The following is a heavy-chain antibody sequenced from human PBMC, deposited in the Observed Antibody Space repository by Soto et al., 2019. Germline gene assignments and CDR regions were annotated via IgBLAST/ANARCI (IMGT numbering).Heavy chain of an antibody. V-gene: IGHV1-46*01. CDR1: GYTFTNYY. D-gene: IGHD2-15*01. CDR2: INPSGGST. Sequence: ASVKVSCKASGYTFTNYYIHWVRRAPGQGLEWMAIINPSGGSTRYAQKFQGRVTMTRDTSTSTVYMELSSLRSDDTAIYYCAREENCSGGTCYSEYFHRWGQGALVTVSS. CDR3: AREENCSGGTCYSEYFHR. J-gene: IGHJ1*01.